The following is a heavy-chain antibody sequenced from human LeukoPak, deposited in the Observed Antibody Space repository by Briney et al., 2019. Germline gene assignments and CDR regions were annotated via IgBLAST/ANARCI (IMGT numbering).Heavy chain of an antibody. J-gene: IGHJ4*02. CDR2: ISYDGSKE. D-gene: IGHD2-15*01. V-gene: IGHV3-30*03. Sequence: GGSLRLSCAASGFTFSSYGMHWVRQVPGKGLEWVAVISYDGSKESYADSVKGRFTISRDNSKNTVYLQMNSLRAEDTAVYYCAREAQTGYCSGGSCYFSVFDYWGQGTLVTVSS. CDR3: AREAQTGYCSGGSCYFSVFDY. CDR1: GFTFSSYG.